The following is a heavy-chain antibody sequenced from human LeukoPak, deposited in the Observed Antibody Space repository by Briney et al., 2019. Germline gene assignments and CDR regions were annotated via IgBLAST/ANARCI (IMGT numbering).Heavy chain of an antibody. V-gene: IGHV1-18*01. CDR3: ARLSSTYYYDSSGYYPADY. D-gene: IGHD3-22*01. CDR2: ISAYNGNT. J-gene: IGHJ4*02. CDR1: GYTFTSYG. Sequence: ASVKVSCKASGYTFTSYGISWVRQAPGQGLEWMGWISAYNGNTNYAQKLQGRVTMTTDTSTSTAYMELRSLRSGDTAVYYCARLSSTYYYDSSGYYPADYWGQGTLVTVSS.